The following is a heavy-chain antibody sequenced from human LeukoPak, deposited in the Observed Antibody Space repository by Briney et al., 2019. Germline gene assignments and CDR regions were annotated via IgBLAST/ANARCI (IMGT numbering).Heavy chain of an antibody. V-gene: IGHV1-8*01. D-gene: IGHD4-17*01. Sequence: ASVKVSRKASGYTFTSYDINWVRQATGQGLEWMGWMNPNSGNTGYAQKFQGRVTMTRNTSISTAYMELSSLRSEDTAVYYCARENYGDYGFDYWGQGTLVTVSS. J-gene: IGHJ4*02. CDR1: GYTFTSYD. CDR3: ARENYGDYGFDY. CDR2: MNPNSGNT.